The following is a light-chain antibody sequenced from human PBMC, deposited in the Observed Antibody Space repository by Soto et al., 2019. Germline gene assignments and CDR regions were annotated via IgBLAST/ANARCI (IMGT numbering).Light chain of an antibody. J-gene: IGLJ2*01. CDR1: SSDIGGYNY. CDR2: EVS. Sequence: QSALTQPPSASGSPGQSVTISCTGTSSDIGGYNYVYWYQQHPGKAPKLMIYEVSKRPSGVPDRFSGSKSGNTASLTVSGLQAEDEADYYCSSYAGSNYFVVFGGGTKVTGL. CDR3: SSYAGSNYFVV. V-gene: IGLV2-8*01.